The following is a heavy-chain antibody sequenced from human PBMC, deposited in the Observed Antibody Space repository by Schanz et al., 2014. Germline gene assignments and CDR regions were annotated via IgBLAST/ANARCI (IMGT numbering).Heavy chain of an antibody. CDR1: RSTFSSYT. CDR3: ARGTMPGTFDI. J-gene: IGHJ3*02. D-gene: IGHD2-2*01. V-gene: IGHV1-69*02. Sequence: QVQLVQSGAEVKKPGSSVKVSCKASRSTFSSYTISWIRQAPGQGLEWMGRIIPVLAIADYAQQFQGRVTFTADKSTSTAYMELSSLRYEDTALYYCARGTMPGTFDIWGQGTMVTVSS. CDR2: IIPVLAIA.